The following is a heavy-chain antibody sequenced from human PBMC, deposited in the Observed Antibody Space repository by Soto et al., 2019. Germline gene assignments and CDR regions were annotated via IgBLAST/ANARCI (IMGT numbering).Heavy chain of an antibody. Sequence: QLQLQESGSGLVKPSQTLSLTCAVSGGSISSGGYSWSWIRQPPGKSLGWIGYIYHSGSTSYNPSLKSRVTISVDRSKNQFSLKLSSVTAADTAVYYCARVNYDYVSGSYRPYGMDIWGQGTTVTVSS. CDR1: GGSISSGGYS. D-gene: IGHD3-16*02. J-gene: IGHJ6*02. V-gene: IGHV4-30-2*01. CDR2: IYHSGST. CDR3: ARVNYDYVSGSYRPYGMDI.